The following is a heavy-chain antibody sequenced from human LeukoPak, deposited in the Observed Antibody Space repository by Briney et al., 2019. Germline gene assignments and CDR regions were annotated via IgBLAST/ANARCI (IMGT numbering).Heavy chain of an antibody. CDR3: ARSVGVTGGGVDV. D-gene: IGHD1-26*01. CDR2: ITDSGSTI. V-gene: IGHV3-11*01. J-gene: IGHJ6*02. Sequence: GESLRLSCTASGFTFRDSNMNWVRQAPGKGLEWVSYITDSGSTIHYADSVNGRFTISRDNAKNSLYLQMKGLRADDSAVYYCARSVGVTGGGVDVWGRGTTVTVSS. CDR1: GFTFRDSN.